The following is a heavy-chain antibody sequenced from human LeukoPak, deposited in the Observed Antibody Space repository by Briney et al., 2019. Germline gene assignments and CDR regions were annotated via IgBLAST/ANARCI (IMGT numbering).Heavy chain of an antibody. CDR1: GFTFSSYE. Sequence: GGSLRLSCAASGFTFSSYEMNWVRQAPGKGLEWVSYISGSSSTIYYADSVKGRFTISRDNAKNSLYLQMHSLRDEDTAVYYCARDLNIGGDNYWGQGTLVTVSS. CDR2: ISGSSSTI. D-gene: IGHD2/OR15-2a*01. J-gene: IGHJ4*02. V-gene: IGHV3-48*02. CDR3: ARDLNIGGDNY.